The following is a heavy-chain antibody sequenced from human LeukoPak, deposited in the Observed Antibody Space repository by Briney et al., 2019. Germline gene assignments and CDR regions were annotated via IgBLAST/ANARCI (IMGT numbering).Heavy chain of an antibody. D-gene: IGHD3-9*01. Sequence: GGSLRLSCAASGFTFSSYSMNWVRQAPGKGLEWVSSISSSSSYIYYADSVKGRFTISRDNAKNSLYLQMNSLRAEDTAVYYRARGMMDYDILTGYLYFDYWGQGTLVTVSS. J-gene: IGHJ4*02. V-gene: IGHV3-21*01. CDR2: ISSSSSYI. CDR1: GFTFSSYS. CDR3: ARGMMDYDILTGYLYFDY.